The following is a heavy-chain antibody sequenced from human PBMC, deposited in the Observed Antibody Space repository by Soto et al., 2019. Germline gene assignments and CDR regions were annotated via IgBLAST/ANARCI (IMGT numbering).Heavy chain of an antibody. Sequence: HPGGSLRLSCTASGFTFCDYAMSWFRQAPGKGLEWVGFIRSKAYGGTTEYAASVKGRFTISRDDSKSIDYLQMNSLKTEDTAVYYCSKSRVYGSGCYNAFDIWGQGTMVTVSS. CDR2: IRSKAYGGTT. D-gene: IGHD3-10*01. J-gene: IGHJ3*02. V-gene: IGHV3-49*03. CDR1: GFTFCDYA. CDR3: SKSRVYGSGCYNAFDI.